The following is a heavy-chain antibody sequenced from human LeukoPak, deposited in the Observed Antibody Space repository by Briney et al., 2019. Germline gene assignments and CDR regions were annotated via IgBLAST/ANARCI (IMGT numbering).Heavy chain of an antibody. J-gene: IGHJ4*02. V-gene: IGHV3-23*01. D-gene: IGHD2-21*02. CDR1: GFTFSSYA. CDR3: ASTASYCGSDCYSYFDY. CDR2: IRNSGGKT. Sequence: PGGSLRLSWAASGFTFSSYAMSWVRRAPGVGLEWVSSIRNSGGKTYYADSVKGRFTISRDNSKNTVYLQMDSLRAEDTAVYYCASTASYCGSDCYSYFDYWGQGTLVTVSS.